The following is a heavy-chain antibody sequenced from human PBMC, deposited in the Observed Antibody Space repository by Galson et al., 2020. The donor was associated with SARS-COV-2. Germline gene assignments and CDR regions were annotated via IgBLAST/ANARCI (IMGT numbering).Heavy chain of an antibody. V-gene: IGHV2-5*02. CDR2: IYWDDDE. CDR1: GFSLSSSGVG. D-gene: IGHD6-13*01. J-gene: IGHJ4*02. Sequence: SGPTLVKPTQTLTLNCSLSGFSLSSSGVGVAWFRQTPGKAHEWLAIIYWDDDERYTPSLRTRLTVTRDRSANQVVLRMTNMGPVDTATYFCARTYSKGHTGYFDHWGPGSLVTVSS. CDR3: ARTYSKGHTGYFDH.